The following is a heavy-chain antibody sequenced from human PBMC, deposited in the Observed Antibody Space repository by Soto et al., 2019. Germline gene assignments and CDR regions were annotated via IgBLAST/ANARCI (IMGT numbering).Heavy chain of an antibody. D-gene: IGHD4-17*01. CDR1: GFTFSNNW. J-gene: IGHJ4*02. CDR2: IKSDGSST. CDR3: ASAAPFNYGGNSGFDF. V-gene: IGHV3-74*03. Sequence: GGSLRLSCAASGFTFSNNWIHWVRQVPGKGLVWVSGIKSDGSSTTYADSVKGRFTISRDNAKNTLYLQMNSLRAEDTAVYYCASAAPFNYGGNSGFDFWGQGTLVTVSS.